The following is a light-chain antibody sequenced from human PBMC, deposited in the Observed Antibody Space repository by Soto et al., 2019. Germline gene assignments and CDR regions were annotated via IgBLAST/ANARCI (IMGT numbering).Light chain of an antibody. Sequence: EIVLTQSPGTLSLSPGERATLSCRASQSVSSCYLAWYQQKPGQAPRLLIYGASSRATGIPDRFSGSGSGTDFTLTISRLQPEACAVYYCQQYGSSPPITFGQGTRLEIK. CDR3: QQYGSSPPIT. CDR2: GAS. CDR1: QSVSSCY. J-gene: IGKJ5*01. V-gene: IGKV3-20*01.